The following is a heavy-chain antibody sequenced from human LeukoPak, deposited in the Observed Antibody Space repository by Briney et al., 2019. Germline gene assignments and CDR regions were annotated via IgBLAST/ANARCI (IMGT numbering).Heavy chain of an antibody. CDR3: ARGLVALDY. CDR1: GFTFSTYW. V-gene: IGHV3-74*01. Sequence: PGGSLRLSCAASGFTFSTYWMHWVRQAPGKGLVWVSRIKSDGSGTDSADSVKGRFTISRDSAKNTLYLQMNSLRAEDTAAYYCARGLVALDYWGQGTLVTVSS. D-gene: IGHD2-21*01. CDR2: IKSDGSGT. J-gene: IGHJ4*02.